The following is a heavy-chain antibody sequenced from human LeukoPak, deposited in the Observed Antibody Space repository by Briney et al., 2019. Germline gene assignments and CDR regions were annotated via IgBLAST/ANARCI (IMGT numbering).Heavy chain of an antibody. CDR3: TRDIVYLQLQN. Sequence: GGSLRLSCAASGFDFPNYWMVWVRQAPEKGLEWVASIGKDGSEKSYGDSVKGRFTISRDNARNSLYLHMSSLRVEDTAVYYCTRDIVYLQLQNWGQGALGTVSS. J-gene: IGHJ4*02. CDR1: GFDFPNYW. CDR2: IGKDGSEK. V-gene: IGHV3-7*03. D-gene: IGHD2-21*01.